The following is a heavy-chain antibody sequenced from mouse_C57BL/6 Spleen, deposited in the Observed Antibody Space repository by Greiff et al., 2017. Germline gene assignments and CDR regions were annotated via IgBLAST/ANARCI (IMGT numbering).Heavy chain of an antibody. CDR2: IYPGGGYT. CDR3: ARCDYDEGYYAMDY. CDR1: GYTFTNYW. D-gene: IGHD2-4*01. Sequence: VQLQPSGAELVRPGTSVKMSCKASGYTFTNYWIGWAKQRPGHGLEWIGDIYPGGGYTNYNEKFKGKATLTADKSSSTAYMQFSSLTSEDSAIYYCARCDYDEGYYAMDYWGQGTSVTVSS. J-gene: IGHJ4*01. V-gene: IGHV1-63*01.